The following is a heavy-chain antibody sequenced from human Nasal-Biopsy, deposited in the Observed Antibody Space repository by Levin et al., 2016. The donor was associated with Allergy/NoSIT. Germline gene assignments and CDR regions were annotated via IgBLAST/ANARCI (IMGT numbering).Heavy chain of an antibody. CDR3: ARDLPPQSSTSARYSHY. D-gene: IGHD1-14*01. V-gene: IGHV3-7*01. J-gene: IGHJ4*02. CDR2: IKDDGREE. CDR1: TSSFASYW. Sequence: GDSLKISCVASTSSFASYWTNWVRQVPGKGLEWVASIKDDGREEYYADSVRGRFVISCDDAQNSVYLQMNRLRPEDTAMYFCARDLPPQSSTSARYSHYWGQGTLATVSS.